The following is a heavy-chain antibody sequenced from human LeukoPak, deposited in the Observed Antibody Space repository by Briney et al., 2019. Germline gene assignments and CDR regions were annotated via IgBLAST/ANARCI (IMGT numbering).Heavy chain of an antibody. CDR2: ISAYNGNT. CDR1: GYTFTSYG. Sequence: ASVKVSCKASGYTFTSYGINWVRQAPGQGLEWMGWISAYNGNTNYAQKLQGRVTMTTDTSTSTAYMELRSLRSDDTAVYYCARVPGDYGSGSYSPDYWGQGTLVTVSS. V-gene: IGHV1-18*01. J-gene: IGHJ4*02. CDR3: ARVPGDYGSGSYSPDY. D-gene: IGHD3-10*01.